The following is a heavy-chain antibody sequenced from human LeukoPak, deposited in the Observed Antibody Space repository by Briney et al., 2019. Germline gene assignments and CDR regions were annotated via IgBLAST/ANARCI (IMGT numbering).Heavy chain of an antibody. CDR1: GFTFSSYW. Sequence: PGRSLRLSCAASGFTFSSYWMSWVRQAPGKGLEWVANIKQDGSEKYYVDSVKGRFTISRDNAKNSLYLQMNSLRAEDTAVYYCARWLQFGGYYFDYWGQGTLVTVSS. CDR2: IKQDGSEK. D-gene: IGHD5-24*01. J-gene: IGHJ4*02. CDR3: ARWLQFGGYYFDY. V-gene: IGHV3-7*01.